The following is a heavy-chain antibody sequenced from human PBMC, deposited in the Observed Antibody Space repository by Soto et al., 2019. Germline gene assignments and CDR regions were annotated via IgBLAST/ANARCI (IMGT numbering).Heavy chain of an antibody. V-gene: IGHV4-59*12. CDR3: ARVPGLGYYYYYKAF. Sequence: SETLSLACTVSGGSISSYYWSWIRQPPGKGLEWIGYIYYSGSTNYNPSLKSRVTISVDTSKNQFSLKLSSVTAADTAVYYCARVPGLGYYYYYKAFSGKGTTVTVSS. CDR1: GGSISSYY. CDR2: IYYSGST. J-gene: IGHJ6*03. D-gene: IGHD3-10*01.